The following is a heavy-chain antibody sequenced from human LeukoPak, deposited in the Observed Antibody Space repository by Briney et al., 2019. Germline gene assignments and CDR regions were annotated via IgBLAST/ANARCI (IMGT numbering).Heavy chain of an antibody. D-gene: IGHD2-21*02. J-gene: IGHJ3*02. CDR1: GFTFSSYS. CDR3: AREGSYCGGDCYRYAFDI. CDR2: ISSSSSTI. Sequence: GGSLRLSCAASGFTFSSYSMNWVRQAPGKGREWVSYISSSSSTIYYADSVKGRFTISRDNAKNSLYLHMNSLRAEDTAVYYCAREGSYCGGDCYRYAFDIWGQGTMVTVSS. V-gene: IGHV3-48*01.